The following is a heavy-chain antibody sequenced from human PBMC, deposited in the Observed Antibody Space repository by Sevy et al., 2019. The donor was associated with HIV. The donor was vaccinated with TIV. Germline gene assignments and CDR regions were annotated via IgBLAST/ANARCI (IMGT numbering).Heavy chain of an antibody. CDR2: ISYDGSNK. CDR3: AIDEYTYYFDY. Sequence: GGSLRLSCAASGFTFSSYAMHWVRQAPGKGLEWVAVISYDGSNKYYADSVKGRFTISRDNSKNTLYLQMNSLRAEDTDVYNCAIDEYTYYFDYWGQGTLVTVSS. CDR1: GFTFSSYA. J-gene: IGHJ4*02. D-gene: IGHD2-2*02. V-gene: IGHV3-30-3*01.